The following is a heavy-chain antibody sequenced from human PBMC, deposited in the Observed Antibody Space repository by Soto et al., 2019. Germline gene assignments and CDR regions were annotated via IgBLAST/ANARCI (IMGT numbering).Heavy chain of an antibody. CDR1: GFTFSSYW. CDR2: INSDGSST. CDR3: ARGGGRNWYFAL. Sequence: EVQLVESGGGLVQPGGSLRLSCAASGFTFSSYWMHWVRQAPGKGLVWVSRINSDGSSTSYADSVKGRFTIYRDNAKNTLYVQMNSLIAEETAVYDCARGGGRNWYFALWGRGTLVTVSS. V-gene: IGHV3-74*01. J-gene: IGHJ2*01. D-gene: IGHD3-16*01.